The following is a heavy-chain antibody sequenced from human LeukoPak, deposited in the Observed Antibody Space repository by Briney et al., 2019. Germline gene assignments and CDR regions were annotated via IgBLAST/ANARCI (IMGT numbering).Heavy chain of an antibody. CDR2: IYTSGST. V-gene: IGHV4-4*07. CDR3: ARDIVYCSGGSCYSHNWFDP. CDR1: GGSISSYY. Sequence: PSETLSLTCTVSGGSISSYYWSWIRQPAGKGLEWIGRIYTSGSTNYNPSLKSRVTISVDKSKNQFSLKLSSVTAADTAVYYCARDIVYCSGGSCYSHNWFDPRGQGTLVTVSS. J-gene: IGHJ5*02. D-gene: IGHD2-15*01.